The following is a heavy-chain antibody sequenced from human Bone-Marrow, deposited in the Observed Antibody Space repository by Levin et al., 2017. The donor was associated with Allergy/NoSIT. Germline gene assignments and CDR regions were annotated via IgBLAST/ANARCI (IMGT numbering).Heavy chain of an antibody. D-gene: IGHD1-1*01. V-gene: IGHV3-74*01. CDR1: GFTFSSLW. CDR2: IHSDGSST. CDR3: VRGRYEFDS. J-gene: IGHJ4*02. Sequence: GESLKISCAASGFTFSSLWMHWVRQAPGKGLVWVSRIHSDGSSTKYADSVKGRFTISRDNAKNTLYLQMDSLRAEDTAVYYCVRGRYEFDSWGQGTLVTVSS.